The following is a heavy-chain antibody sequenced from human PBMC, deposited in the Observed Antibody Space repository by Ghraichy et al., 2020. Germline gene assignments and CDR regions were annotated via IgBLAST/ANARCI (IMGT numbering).Heavy chain of an antibody. CDR3: TTTFEPY. CDR2: IKSNIDGGTT. V-gene: IGHV3-15*01. CDR1: GFTFNNAW. Sequence: GGSLRLSCAASGFTFNNAWMSWVRQAPGKGLEWVGRIKSNIDGGTTDYAAPVKGRFSISRDDAKNTLSLQMNSLKTEDTAVYYCTTTFEPYWGQGTLVTVSS. J-gene: IGHJ4*02.